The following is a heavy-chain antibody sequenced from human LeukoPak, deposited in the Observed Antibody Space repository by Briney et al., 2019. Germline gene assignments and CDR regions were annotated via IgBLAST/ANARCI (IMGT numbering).Heavy chain of an antibody. D-gene: IGHD6-19*01. V-gene: IGHV1-18*01. Sequence: ASVKVSCKASGYTFTTYAISWVRQAPGQGLEWMGWISTYNGDTNYAQKFQGRVIITTDTSTSTAYMELRSLRSDDAAVYYCARCQWLNDFNWFDPWGQGTLVTVSS. J-gene: IGHJ5*02. CDR3: ARCQWLNDFNWFDP. CDR2: ISTYNGDT. CDR1: GYTFTTYA.